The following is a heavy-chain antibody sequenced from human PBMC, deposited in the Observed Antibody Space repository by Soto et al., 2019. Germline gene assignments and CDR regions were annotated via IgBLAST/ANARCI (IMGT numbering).Heavy chain of an antibody. V-gene: IGHV4-59*01. CDR3: AREYYYDSSGYYSRGAFDI. J-gene: IGHJ3*02. Sequence: PSETLSLTCTVSGGSISNYYWNWIRQPPGKGLEWIESIYNSGSTDYNPSLKSRVTISVDTSKNQFSLKQSSVTAADTAVYYCAREYYYDSSGYYSRGAFDIWGQGTMVTVS. CDR2: IYNSGST. D-gene: IGHD3-22*01. CDR1: GGSISNYY.